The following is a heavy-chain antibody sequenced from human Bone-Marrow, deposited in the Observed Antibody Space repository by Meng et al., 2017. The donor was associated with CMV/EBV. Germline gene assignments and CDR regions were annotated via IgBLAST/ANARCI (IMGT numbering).Heavy chain of an antibody. CDR2: INPNSGGT. Sequence: ASVKVSCKASGYTFTDYYMHWVRQAPGQGLEWMGWINPNSGGTNYAQKFQGRVTMTRDTSISTAYMELSRLRSDDTAVYYCARDSQEHSVTKGYYYYYGMDVWGQGTTVTFSS. D-gene: IGHD4-17*01. CDR1: GYTFTDYY. CDR3: ARDSQEHSVTKGYYYYYGMDV. V-gene: IGHV1-2*02. J-gene: IGHJ6*02.